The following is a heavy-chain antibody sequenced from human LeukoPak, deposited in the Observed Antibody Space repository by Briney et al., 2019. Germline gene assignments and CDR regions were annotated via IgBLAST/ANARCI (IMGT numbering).Heavy chain of an antibody. CDR1: GGSISSGGYY. Sequence: SQTLSLTCAVSGGSISSGGYYWSWIRQHPGKGLEWIGYIYYSGSTHYNPSLKSRVTISVDTSKNQFSLKLSSVTAADTAVYYCARDMTDWWFDPWGQGTLVTVSS. J-gene: IGHJ5*02. CDR3: ARDMTDWWFDP. D-gene: IGHD3-9*01. CDR2: IYYSGST. V-gene: IGHV4-31*11.